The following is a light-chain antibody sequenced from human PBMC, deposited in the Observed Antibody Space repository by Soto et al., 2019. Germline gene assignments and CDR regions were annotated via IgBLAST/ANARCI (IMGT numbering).Light chain of an antibody. CDR2: GNS. Sequence: QAVLTQAPSGAGAPGQRVTISCTCISSNICAGYDVHWYQQLPGTAPKPLISGNSNRPSGVPDRFSGSTSGTSASLAITGLQAEDEADYYCQSYDSSLSGYVFGTGTKVTVL. CDR1: SSNICAGYD. J-gene: IGLJ1*01. CDR3: QSYDSSLSGYV. V-gene: IGLV1-40*01.